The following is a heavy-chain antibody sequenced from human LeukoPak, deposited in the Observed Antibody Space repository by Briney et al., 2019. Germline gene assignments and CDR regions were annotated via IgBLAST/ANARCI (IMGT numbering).Heavy chain of an antibody. CDR2: ISAYNGNT. Sequence: ASVKVSCKASGGTFSSYAISWVRQAPGQGLEWMAWISAYNGNTNYAQEFQGRVTMTTDTPTSTAYMELRSLRSDDTAVCYCARSSGYRGAFDIWGQGTMVTVSS. V-gene: IGHV1-18*01. D-gene: IGHD2-15*01. CDR3: ARSSGYRGAFDI. J-gene: IGHJ3*02. CDR1: GGTFSSYA.